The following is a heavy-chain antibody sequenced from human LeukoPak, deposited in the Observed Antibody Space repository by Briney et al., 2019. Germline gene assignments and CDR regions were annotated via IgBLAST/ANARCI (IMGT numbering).Heavy chain of an antibody. CDR1: GFTFSDYG. V-gene: IGHV3-30*02. J-gene: IGHJ4*02. CDR3: AKDQAGY. Sequence: PGGSLRLSCAASGFTFSDYGMHWVRQAPGKGLEWVAFIRFDGTEKYYADSVKGRFTVSRDNSQNTLHLQMNSLRIEDTAFYYCAKDQAGYWGQGTLDTVSS. CDR2: IRFDGTEK.